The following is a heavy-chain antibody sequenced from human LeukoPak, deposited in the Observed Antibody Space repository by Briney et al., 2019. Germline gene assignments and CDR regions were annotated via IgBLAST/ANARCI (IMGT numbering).Heavy chain of an antibody. CDR2: INPNSGGT. V-gene: IGHV1-2*02. D-gene: IGHD5-24*01. Sequence: ASVKVSCKASGFTFTGYYMHWVRQAPGQGLEWMGWINPNSGGTNYAQKFQGRVTMTRDTSISTAYMELSRLRSDDTAVYYCARVENYNSDFDYWGQGTLVTVSS. CDR1: GFTFTGYY. CDR3: ARVENYNSDFDY. J-gene: IGHJ4*02.